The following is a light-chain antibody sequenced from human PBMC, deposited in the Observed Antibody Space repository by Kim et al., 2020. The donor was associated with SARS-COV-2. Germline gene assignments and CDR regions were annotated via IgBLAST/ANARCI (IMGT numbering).Light chain of an antibody. CDR2: NNN. J-gene: IGLJ2*01. Sequence: GQRVTITGSGSSSNIGSNTVHWYQQLPGTAPKLLIYNNNQRPSGVPDRFSGSKSGTSASLAISGLQSEDEADYYCAAWDDSLNGVVFGGGTQLTVL. CDR3: AAWDDSLNGVV. V-gene: IGLV1-44*01. CDR1: SSNIGSNT.